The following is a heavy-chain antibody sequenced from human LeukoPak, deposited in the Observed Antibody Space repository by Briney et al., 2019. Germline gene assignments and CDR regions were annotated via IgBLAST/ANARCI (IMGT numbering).Heavy chain of an antibody. CDR2: ISGSGNNT. J-gene: IGHJ4*02. CDR3: AKDVWAVRPNYFDY. D-gene: IGHD3-10*01. Sequence: GGSLRLSCEASVFTFRSYAMTWVRQAPGKGLEWVSVISGSGNNTYYADSVKARFTISRDNSKNTLYLQMNSLRAEDTAVYYCAKDVWAVRPNYFDYWGQGTLVTVSS. V-gene: IGHV3-23*01. CDR1: VFTFRSYA.